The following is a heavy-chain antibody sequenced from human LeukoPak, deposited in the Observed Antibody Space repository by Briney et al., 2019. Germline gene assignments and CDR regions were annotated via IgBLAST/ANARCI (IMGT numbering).Heavy chain of an antibody. CDR3: TRDIGDFVSDF. D-gene: IGHD2-21*02. J-gene: IGHJ4*02. Sequence: GSLRLSCAASGFAISDYSMNWVRQPPGKGLEWIGSIHYGGTTHYNPSLQSRVTISADTPKNQFALDLRSVTAADTAVYYCTRDIGDFVSDFWGQGTLVTVSS. CDR1: GFAISDYSMN. CDR2: IHYGGTT. V-gene: IGHV4-39*02.